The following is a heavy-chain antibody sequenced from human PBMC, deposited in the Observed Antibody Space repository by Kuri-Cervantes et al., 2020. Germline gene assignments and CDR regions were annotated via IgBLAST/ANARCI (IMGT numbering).Heavy chain of an antibody. CDR1: GFTFSSYS. CDR2: ISSSSSYI. D-gene: IGHD2-2*01. V-gene: IGHV3-21*01. CDR3: ARESDVVPAAILNYYYYGMDV. J-gene: IGHJ6*02. Sequence: GGSLRLSCAASGFTFSSYSMNWVRQAPGKGLEWVSSISSSSSYIYYADSVKGRFTISRDNAKNSLYLQMNSLRAEDTAVYYCARESDVVPAAILNYYYYGMDVWGQGTTVTVSS.